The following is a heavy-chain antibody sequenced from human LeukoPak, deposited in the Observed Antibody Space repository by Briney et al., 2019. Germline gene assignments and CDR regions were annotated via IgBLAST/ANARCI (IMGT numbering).Heavy chain of an antibody. J-gene: IGHJ6*02. Sequence: ASVKVSCKASGGTFSSYAISWVRQAPGQGLEWMGRIIPILGIANYAQKFQGRVTITADKSTSAAYMELSSLRSEDTAVYYCARTTEIVVVNGMDVWGQGTTVTVSS. D-gene: IGHD2-2*01. CDR2: IIPILGIA. CDR1: GGTFSSYA. CDR3: ARTTEIVVVNGMDV. V-gene: IGHV1-69*04.